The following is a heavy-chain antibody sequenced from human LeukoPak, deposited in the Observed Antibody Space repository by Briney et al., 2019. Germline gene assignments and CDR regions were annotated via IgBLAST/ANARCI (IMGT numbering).Heavy chain of an antibody. CDR3: AKDRAQQLVLDF. Sequence: QPPPSPRLSCAASGLTFSSYAMSSVRQAPGKGLHWVSAIIGSGSSTYYADSVKGRFTISRDNSKNTLFLQMNSLRAEDTAVYYCAKDRAQQLVLDFWGQGTLVTVSS. J-gene: IGHJ4*02. CDR1: GLTFSSYA. D-gene: IGHD6-13*01. CDR2: IIGSGSST. V-gene: IGHV3-23*01.